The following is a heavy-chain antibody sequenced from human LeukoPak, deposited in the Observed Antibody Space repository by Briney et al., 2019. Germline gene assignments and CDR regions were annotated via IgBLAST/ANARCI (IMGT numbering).Heavy chain of an antibody. CDR2: INHSGST. D-gene: IGHD3-22*01. CDR3: ARVLAYYYDSSGYYYEGRIDY. Sequence: SETLSLTCAVYGGSFSGYYWSWIRQPPGKGLEWIGEINHSGSTNYNPSLKSRVTISVDTSKSQFSLKLSSVTAADTAVYYCARVLAYYYDSSGYYYEGRIDYWGQGTLVTVAS. J-gene: IGHJ4*02. CDR1: GGSFSGYY. V-gene: IGHV4-34*01.